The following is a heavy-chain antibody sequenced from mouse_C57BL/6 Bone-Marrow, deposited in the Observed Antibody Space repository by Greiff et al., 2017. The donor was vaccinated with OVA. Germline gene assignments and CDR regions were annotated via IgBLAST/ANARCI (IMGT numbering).Heavy chain of an antibody. J-gene: IGHJ4*01. D-gene: IGHD2-5*01. V-gene: IGHV5-9*01. CDR3: AIRSKSYAMDD. CDR2: ISGGGGNT. CDR1: GFTFSSYS. Sequence: EVKLMESGGGLVKPGGSLKLSCAASGFTFSSYSMSWVRQTPEKRLEWVATISGGGGNTYYPDSVKGRFTISRDNAKNTLYLQMSSLRSEDTALYYCAIRSKSYAMDDWGQGTTVTVSS.